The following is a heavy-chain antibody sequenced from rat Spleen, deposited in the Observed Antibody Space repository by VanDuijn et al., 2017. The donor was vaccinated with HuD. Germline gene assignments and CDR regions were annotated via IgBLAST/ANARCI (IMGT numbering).Heavy chain of an antibody. CDR1: GFTFSDYG. J-gene: IGHJ2*01. D-gene: IGHD4-3*01. CDR2: ISYGDRSGHSSP. CDR3: ARHGAFPLIRY. Sequence: EVQLVESGGGLVQPGRSLKLSCAASGFTFSDYGVAWVRQAPTKGLEWVASISYGDRSGHSSPYYRDSLKGRLTISRDNAKSTLSLQMNSLRSEDTATYYCARHGAFPLIRYWGQGVMVTVSS. V-gene: IGHV5-29*01.